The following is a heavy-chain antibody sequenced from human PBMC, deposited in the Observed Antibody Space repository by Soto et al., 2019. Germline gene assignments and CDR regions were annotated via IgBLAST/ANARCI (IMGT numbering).Heavy chain of an antibody. CDR2: IYYSGST. V-gene: IGHV4-31*03. CDR3: ARVSTTSRGSFDY. CDR1: GGSISSGGYY. J-gene: IGHJ4*02. Sequence: SETLSLTCTVSGGSISSGGYYWSWIRQHPGKGLEWIGYIYYSGSTYYNPSLKSRVTISVDTSKNQFSLKLSSVTAADTAVYCCARVSTTSRGSFDYWGQGTLVTVSS. D-gene: IGHD2-2*01.